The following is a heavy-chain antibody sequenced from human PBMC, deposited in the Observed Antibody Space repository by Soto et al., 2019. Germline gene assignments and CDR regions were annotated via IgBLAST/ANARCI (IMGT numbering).Heavy chain of an antibody. CDR1: GGTFSSYA. J-gene: IGHJ4*02. CDR3: ARDLGYYDSSGYYSLRY. Sequence: QVQLVQSGAEVKKPGSSVKVSCKASGGTFSSYAISWVRQAPGQGLEWMGGIIPIFGTANYAQKFQGRVTITADESTSTAYMALSSLRSEDTAVYYCARDLGYYDSSGYYSLRYWGQGTLVTVSS. CDR2: IIPIFGTA. V-gene: IGHV1-69*01. D-gene: IGHD3-22*01.